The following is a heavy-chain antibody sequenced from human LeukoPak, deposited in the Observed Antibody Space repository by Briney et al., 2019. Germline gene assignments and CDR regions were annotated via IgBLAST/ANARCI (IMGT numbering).Heavy chain of an antibody. CDR3: ARERYSSSSNWFDP. J-gene: IGHJ5*02. D-gene: IGHD6-13*01. CDR2: IYYSGST. CDR1: GGSISSSSYY. V-gene: IGHV4-39*02. Sequence: NPSETLSLTCTVSGGSISSSSYYWGWIRQPPGKGLEWIGSIYYSGSTYHNPSLKSRVTISVDTSKNQFSLKLSSVTAADTAVYYCARERYSSSSNWFDPWGQGTLVTVSS.